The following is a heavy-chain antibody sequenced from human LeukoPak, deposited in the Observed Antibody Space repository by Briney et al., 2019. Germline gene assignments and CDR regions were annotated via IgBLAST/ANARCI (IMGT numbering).Heavy chain of an antibody. Sequence: PGGSLRLSCAASGFTFSSYAMSWVRQAPGKGLEWVSAISGSGGSTYYADSVKGRFTISRDNSKNTLYPQMNSLRAEDTAVYYCAKHRVVVVAATDYWGQGTLVTVSS. CDR1: GFTFSSYA. CDR3: AKHRVVVVAATDY. J-gene: IGHJ4*02. D-gene: IGHD2-15*01. CDR2: ISGSGGST. V-gene: IGHV3-23*01.